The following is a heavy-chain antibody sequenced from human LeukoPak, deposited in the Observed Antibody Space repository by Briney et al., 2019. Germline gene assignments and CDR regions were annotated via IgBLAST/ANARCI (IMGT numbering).Heavy chain of an antibody. CDR1: GFTFSIYS. CDR2: ISTSSNYI. Sequence: PGGSLRLSCAASGFTFSIYSMNWVRQAPGKGLEWVSSISTSSNYIYYADSVKGRFTISRDNARKSLYLEMNSLRADDTAVYYCARDDGAYYDSSGNDYWGQGTLVTVSS. CDR3: ARDDGAYYDSSGNDY. V-gene: IGHV3-21*01. J-gene: IGHJ4*02. D-gene: IGHD3-22*01.